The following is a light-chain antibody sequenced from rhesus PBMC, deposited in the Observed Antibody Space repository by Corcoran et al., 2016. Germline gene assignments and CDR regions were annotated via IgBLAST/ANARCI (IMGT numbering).Light chain of an antibody. CDR1: QSLLHSNGYTY. CDR3: EQTLQTPFT. CDR2: AVS. V-gene: IGKV2-78*01. J-gene: IGKJ3*01. Sequence: DIVMTQTPLSLSVTPGEPASISCRSSQSLLHSNGYTYLLWYLQKPGQSPQLLIYAVSNRASGVPDRFSGSGSGTDFTLKISRVEAGDVGVYYCEQTLQTPFTFGPGTKLDIK.